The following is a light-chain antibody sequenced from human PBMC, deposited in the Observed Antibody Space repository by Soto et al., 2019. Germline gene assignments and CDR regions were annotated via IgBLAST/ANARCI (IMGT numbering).Light chain of an antibody. CDR1: QSVSSSY. J-gene: IGKJ1*01. CDR3: QQYGSSSWT. Sequence: EIVLTQSPGTLSLSPGERATLSCRASQSVSSSYFAWYQQKPGQAPRLLIYGASRRATGIPDRFSGSGSGTDFTLTISRLEPEDFAVYYCQQYGSSSWTFGQGTKVEIK. CDR2: GAS. V-gene: IGKV3-20*01.